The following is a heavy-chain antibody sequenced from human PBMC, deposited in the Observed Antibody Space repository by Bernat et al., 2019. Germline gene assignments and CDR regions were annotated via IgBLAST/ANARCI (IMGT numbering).Heavy chain of an antibody. J-gene: IGHJ6*03. CDR1: GGSISITSYY. CDR2: VYYSGST. V-gene: IGHV4-39*01. Sequence: QMQLEESGPGLVKPSETLSLNCSVSGGSISITSYYWAWIRQPPGEGLAWIGTVYYSGSTNYNPSLKIRATISVDTSKNQFSLKLSSVTAADTAVYYCARRGGVTTDYYYMDVWGKGTTVTVSS. D-gene: IGHD4-17*01. CDR3: ARRGGVTTDYYYMDV.